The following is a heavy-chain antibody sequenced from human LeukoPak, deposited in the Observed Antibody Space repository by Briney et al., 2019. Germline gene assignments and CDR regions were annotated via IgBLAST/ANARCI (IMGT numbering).Heavy chain of an antibody. D-gene: IGHD5-18*01. V-gene: IGHV3-23*01. CDR1: GFTFSSYV. J-gene: IGHJ3*02. CDR3: AKHLDTAMGNDVSDI. Sequence: GGSLRLSCAASGFTFSSYVMSWVRQAPGKGREWVSAISGSGGSTYYADSVKGRFTISRDNSKNTLYLQMNSLRAEDTAVYYCAKHLDTAMGNDVSDIWGQGTMVTVSS. CDR2: ISGSGGST.